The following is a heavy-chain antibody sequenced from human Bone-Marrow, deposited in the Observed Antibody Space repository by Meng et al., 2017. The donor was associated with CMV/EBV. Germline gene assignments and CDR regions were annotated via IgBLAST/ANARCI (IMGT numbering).Heavy chain of an antibody. J-gene: IGHJ4*02. CDR1: GGSFSGYY. Sequence: QVQLQQWGAGLLKPSEXLSLTCAVYGGSFSGYYWSWIRQPPGKGLEWIGEINHSGSTNYNPSLKSRVTISVDTSKNQFSLKLSSVTAADTAVYYCARQQSYYYGSGSYARGFDYWGQGTLVTVSS. CDR3: ARQQSYYYGSGSYARGFDY. D-gene: IGHD3-10*01. CDR2: INHSGST. V-gene: IGHV4-34*01.